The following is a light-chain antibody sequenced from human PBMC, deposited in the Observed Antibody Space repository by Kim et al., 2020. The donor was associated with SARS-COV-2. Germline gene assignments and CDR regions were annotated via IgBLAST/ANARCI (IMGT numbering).Light chain of an antibody. CDR3: QQRTGWLT. CDR1: QSVSTS. J-gene: IGKJ4*01. Sequence: SLSLGERATLSCRASQSVSTSLACYQQKPGQAPRLVIYSASNRASGIPARFSGSGSGTDFSLTISTLEAEDFATYYCQQRTGWLTFGGGTKVDIK. CDR2: SAS. V-gene: IGKV3-11*01.